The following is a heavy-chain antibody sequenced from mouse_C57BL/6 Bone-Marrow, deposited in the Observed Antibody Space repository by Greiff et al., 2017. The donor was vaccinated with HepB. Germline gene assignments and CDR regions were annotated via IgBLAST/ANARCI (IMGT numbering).Heavy chain of an antibody. CDR3: ARCIDYYFDY. Sequence: EVKLVESGGGLVKPGGSLKLSCAASGFTFSDYGMHWVRQAPEKGLAWVAYISSGSSTIYYADTVKGRFPISRDNATNTLFLQMTSLRSEDTAMYYCARCIDYYFDYWGQGTTLTVSS. CDR1: GFTFSDYG. D-gene: IGHD2-4*01. J-gene: IGHJ2*01. V-gene: IGHV5-17*01. CDR2: ISSGSSTI.